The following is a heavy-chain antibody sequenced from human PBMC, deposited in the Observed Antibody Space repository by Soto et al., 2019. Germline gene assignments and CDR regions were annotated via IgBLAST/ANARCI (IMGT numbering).Heavy chain of an antibody. J-gene: IGHJ4*02. CDR1: GGSISSSSYY. CDR3: ARAGGIAAAGYYFDY. V-gene: IGHV4-39*01. D-gene: IGHD6-13*01. CDR2: IYYSGST. Sequence: SETLSLTCTVSGGSISSSSYYWGWIRQPPGKGLEWIGSIYYSGSTYYNPSLKSRVTISVDTSKNQFSLKLSSVTAADTAVYYCARAGGIAAAGYYFDYWGQGTLVTVSS.